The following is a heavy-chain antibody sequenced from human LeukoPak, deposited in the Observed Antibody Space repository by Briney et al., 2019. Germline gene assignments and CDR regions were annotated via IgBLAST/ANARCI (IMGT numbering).Heavy chain of an antibody. V-gene: IGHV3-30*18. CDR1: GFIFGDYC. CDR3: TNSDDYGDY. J-gene: IGHJ4*02. CDR2: IAFDEPDR. Sequence: GGSLRLSSAAYGFIFGDYCMHWVRQAPGKVLEWVAAIAFDEPDRYYIDSVKCRFTISRDDSKNTLYLHMTSLRAEDTAVYYCTNSDDYGDYWGQGTLVTVSS.